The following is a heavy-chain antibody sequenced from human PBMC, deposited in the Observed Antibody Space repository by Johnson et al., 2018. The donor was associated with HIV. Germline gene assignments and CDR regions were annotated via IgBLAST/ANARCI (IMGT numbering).Heavy chain of an antibody. J-gene: IGHJ3*02. CDR3: ARGDNAAAGDAFDI. Sequence: VQLVESGGGLVRPGGSLRLSCVASGFAVSGYYMSWVRQAPGKGLEWVSVLFSGDTTYYADSVNGRFTISRDNSKKTVYLQMNSLRAEDTAVYFCARGDNAAAGDAFDIWGQGTMVTVSS. V-gene: IGHV3-66*01. CDR1: GFAVSGYY. CDR2: LFSGDTT. D-gene: IGHD6-13*01.